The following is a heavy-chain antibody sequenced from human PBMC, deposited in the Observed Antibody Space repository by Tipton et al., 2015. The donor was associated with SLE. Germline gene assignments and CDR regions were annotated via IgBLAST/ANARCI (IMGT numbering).Heavy chain of an antibody. CDR1: GGSISGYY. D-gene: IGHD3-3*02. CDR3: ARGPPFMEWERNWFDP. Sequence: TLSLTCTVSGGSISGYYWTWVRQPPGKGLEWVGYIYYGGSTNYSPSLKSRVTISIDTSKNHFSLKLSSVTAADTAVYYCARGPPFMEWERNWFDPWGQGTQVTVSS. J-gene: IGHJ5*02. CDR2: IYYGGST. V-gene: IGHV4-59*12.